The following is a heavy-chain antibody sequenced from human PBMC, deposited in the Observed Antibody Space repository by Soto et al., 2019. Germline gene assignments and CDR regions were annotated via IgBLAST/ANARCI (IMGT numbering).Heavy chain of an antibody. CDR2: IYYSGST. Sequence: QVQLQESGPGLVKPSETLSLTCTVSGGSISSYYWSWLRQPPGKGLEWIGYIYYSGSTNYNPSLKSRVTISVDTSKNQFSLNLRSVTAADTAVYYCARHHDSWGQGTLVTVSS. V-gene: IGHV4-59*08. J-gene: IGHJ4*02. CDR1: GGSISSYY. CDR3: ARHHDS.